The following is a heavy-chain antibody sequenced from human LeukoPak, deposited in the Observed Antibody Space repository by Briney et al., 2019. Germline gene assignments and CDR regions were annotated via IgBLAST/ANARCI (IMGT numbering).Heavy chain of an antibody. Sequence: SETLSLTCTVSGGSISSGSYYWSWIRQPAGKGLEWIGRIYTSGSTNYNPSLKSRVTISVDTSKNQFSLKLSSVTAADTAVYYCARGGVWGSTSFDYWGQGTLVTVSS. CDR2: IYTSGST. J-gene: IGHJ4*02. D-gene: IGHD2-2*01. V-gene: IGHV4-61*02. CDR1: GGSISSGSYY. CDR3: ARGGVWGSTSFDY.